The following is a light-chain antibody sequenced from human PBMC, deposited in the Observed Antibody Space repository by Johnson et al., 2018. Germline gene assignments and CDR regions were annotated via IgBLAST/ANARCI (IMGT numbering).Light chain of an antibody. J-gene: IGLJ1*01. CDR3: GTWDSSLSAGNV. CDR2: ENN. V-gene: IGLV1-51*02. Sequence: QSVLTQPPSVSAAPGQKVTISCSGSSSNIGNNYVSWYQQLPGTAPKLLIYENNKRPSGIPDRFSGSKSGTSATLGITGLQTGDEADYYCGTWDSSLSAGNVVGPGTKVTFL. CDR1: SSNIGNNY.